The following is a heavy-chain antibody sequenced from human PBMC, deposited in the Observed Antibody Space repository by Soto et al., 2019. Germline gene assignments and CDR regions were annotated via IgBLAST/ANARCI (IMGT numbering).Heavy chain of an antibody. D-gene: IGHD3-3*01. J-gene: IGHJ4*02. Sequence: LSLTCTVSGGSIRSYYWSWIRQPPGKGLEWIGYVYYSGSTKYNPSLKSRVTISVDSSKNQFSLKLDSVTAADTAVYYCARLGGYYQAFDHWGQGTLVTV. V-gene: IGHV4-59*08. CDR1: GGSIRSYY. CDR3: ARLGGYYQAFDH. CDR2: VYYSGST.